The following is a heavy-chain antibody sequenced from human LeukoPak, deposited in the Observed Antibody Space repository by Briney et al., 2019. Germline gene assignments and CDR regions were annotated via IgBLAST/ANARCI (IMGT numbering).Heavy chain of an antibody. CDR1: GFTFSSYA. V-gene: IGHV3-23*01. CDR3: AKDVEVAATPGYGMDV. CDR2: ISGSGGST. Sequence: GGSLRLSCAASGFTFSSYAMSWVRQAPGKGLEWVSAISGSGGSTYYADSVKGRFTISRDNSKNTLYLQMNSLRAEDTAVYYCAKDVEVAATPGYGMDVWGQGTTVTVSS. D-gene: IGHD2-15*01. J-gene: IGHJ6*02.